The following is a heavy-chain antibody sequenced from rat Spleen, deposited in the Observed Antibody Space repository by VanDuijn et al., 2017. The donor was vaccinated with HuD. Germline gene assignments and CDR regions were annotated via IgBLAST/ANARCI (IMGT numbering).Heavy chain of an antibody. CDR1: GFTFTDFY. J-gene: IGHJ4*01. V-gene: IGHV5-31*01. Sequence: EVKLLESGGGLVQPGGSMRLSCAASGFTFTDFYMNWIRQAPGKGLEWVASITNGDGNTYYPDSVKGRFTISRDNAKSTLYLQMNSLRSEDTATYYCGRGYYNNYGILAAWGQGASVTVSS. CDR2: ITNGDGNT. D-gene: IGHD1-10*01. CDR3: GRGYYNNYGILAA.